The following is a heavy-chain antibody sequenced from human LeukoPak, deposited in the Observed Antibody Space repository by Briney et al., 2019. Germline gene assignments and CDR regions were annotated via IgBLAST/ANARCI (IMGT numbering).Heavy chain of an antibody. CDR1: GFSFSNYA. D-gene: IGHD6-13*01. Sequence: GGSLRLSCAASGFSFSNYAMNWVRQAPGKGLEWVSRINSDGSSTSYADSVKGRFTISRDNAKNTLYLQMNSLRAEDTAVYYCARDISSRDWFDPWGQGTLVTVSS. CDR3: ARDISSRDWFDP. J-gene: IGHJ5*02. CDR2: INSDGSST. V-gene: IGHV3-74*01.